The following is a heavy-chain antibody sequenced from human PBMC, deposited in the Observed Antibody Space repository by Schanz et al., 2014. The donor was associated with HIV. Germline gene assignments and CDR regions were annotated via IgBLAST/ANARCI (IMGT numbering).Heavy chain of an antibody. Sequence: QVQLVQSGAEVKKPGASVMLSCKASGYSFTSYDINWVRQATGQGLEWMGWMNPKSAHTGYAQKFQGRVTMTRDTSISTAYLEVDSLKSEDTAVYYCARGPKWEGLMDVWGQGTTVIVSS. D-gene: IGHD1-26*01. J-gene: IGHJ6*02. V-gene: IGHV1-8*01. CDR2: MNPKSAHT. CDR3: ARGPKWEGLMDV. CDR1: GYSFTSYD.